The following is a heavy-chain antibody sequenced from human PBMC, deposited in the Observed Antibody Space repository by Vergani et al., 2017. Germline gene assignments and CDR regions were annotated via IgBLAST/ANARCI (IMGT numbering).Heavy chain of an antibody. J-gene: IGHJ4*02. CDR1: GFTFSNYG. Sequence: QVQLVESGGGVVQPGGSLRLSCGASGFTFSNYGMHWVRQAPGKGLEWATFIRYDGSNTYYADSVKGRFTISRDNSKNTLFLQMNSLRPEDTAVYYCARDTVTGSRYFDYWGQGTFVTVSS. V-gene: IGHV3-30*02. CDR3: ARDTVTGSRYFDY. CDR2: IRYDGSNT. D-gene: IGHD6-19*01.